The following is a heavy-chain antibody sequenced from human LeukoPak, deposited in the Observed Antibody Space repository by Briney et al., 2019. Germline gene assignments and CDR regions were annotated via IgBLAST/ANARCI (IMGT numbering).Heavy chain of an antibody. D-gene: IGHD4-17*01. CDR3: ARTKSTVTYYFDY. CDR2: IIPIFGTA. CDR1: GGTFSSYA. J-gene: IGHJ4*02. Sequence: ASVKVSCKASGGTFSSYAISWVRQAPGQGLEWMGGIIPIFGTANYAQKFQGRVTITTGESTSTAYMELSSLRSEDTAVYYCARTKSTVTYYFDYWGQGTLVTVSS. V-gene: IGHV1-69*05.